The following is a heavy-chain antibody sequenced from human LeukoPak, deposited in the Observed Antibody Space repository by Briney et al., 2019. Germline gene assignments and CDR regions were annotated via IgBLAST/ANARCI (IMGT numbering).Heavy chain of an antibody. CDR3: ARGYGAVADNCFDP. CDR2: IYYSGST. J-gene: IGHJ5*02. Sequence: PSETLSLTCTVDGGSLSSYYWSWIRQPPGNGLEWIGYIYYSGSTNYNPSLKSRVTISVDTTKNQFSLKLSSVTAADTAVYYCARGYGAVADNCFDPWGQGTLVTVSS. V-gene: IGHV4-59*01. D-gene: IGHD6-19*01. CDR1: GGSLSSYY.